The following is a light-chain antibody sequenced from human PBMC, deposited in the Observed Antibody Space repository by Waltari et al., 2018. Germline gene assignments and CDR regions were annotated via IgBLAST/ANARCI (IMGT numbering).Light chain of an antibody. V-gene: IGKV3-11*01. J-gene: IGKJ1*01. Sequence: EIVLTQSPGTLSLSPGETATLSCRASQNIATYLAWFQQRPGQAPRLLIYDSSNRAPGIPARFSGSGSGTDFTLTITSLEAEDFGIYYCQHYGSSPPTFGQGTKAEIK. CDR3: QHYGSSPPT. CDR1: QNIATY. CDR2: DSS.